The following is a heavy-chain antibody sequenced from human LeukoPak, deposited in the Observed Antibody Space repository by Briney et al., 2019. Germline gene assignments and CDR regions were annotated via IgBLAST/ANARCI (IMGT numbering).Heavy chain of an antibody. CDR1: GFTFSSYA. CDR3: AKEGYYYDSSGLNWFDP. CDR2: IRGSGGST. Sequence: GGSLRLSCAASGFTFSSYAMSWVRQAPGKGLEWVSAIRGSGGSTYYADSVKGRFTIYRDNSKNTLYLQMISLRAEDTAVYYCAKEGYYYDSSGLNWFDPWGQGTLVTVSS. J-gene: IGHJ5*02. V-gene: IGHV3-23*01. D-gene: IGHD3-22*01.